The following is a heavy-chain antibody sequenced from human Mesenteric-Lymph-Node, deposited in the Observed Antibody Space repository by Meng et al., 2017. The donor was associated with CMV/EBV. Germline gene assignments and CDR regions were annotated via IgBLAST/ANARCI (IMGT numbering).Heavy chain of an antibody. CDR2: ISWNSGSI. CDR1: GFTFDDYA. D-gene: IGHD2/OR15-2a*01. J-gene: IGHJ5*02. CDR3: ARDRYCTSTTCDIPGWFDP. Sequence: GGSLRLSCAASGFTFDDYAMHWVRQAPGKGLEWVSGISWNSGSIGYADSVKGRFTISRDNAKNTVYLQMNTLRAEDTGVYYCARDRYCTSTTCDIPGWFDPWGQGTLVTVSS. V-gene: IGHV3-9*01.